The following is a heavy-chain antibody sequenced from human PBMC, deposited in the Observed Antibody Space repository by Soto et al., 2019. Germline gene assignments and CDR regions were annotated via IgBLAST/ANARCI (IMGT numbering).Heavy chain of an antibody. CDR1: GFTFTNAW. Sequence: GGPLRLSCAASGFTFTNAWMTWVRKGPGKGLEWVGRIKSKSDGGTIDYAAPVKGRFTISRDDSKNTLYLQMNSLKTEDTAVYYCTTGPNLRPLAAFDIWGQGTVVTVSS. CDR3: TTGPNLRPLAAFDI. J-gene: IGHJ3*02. V-gene: IGHV3-15*01. CDR2: IKSKSDGGTI.